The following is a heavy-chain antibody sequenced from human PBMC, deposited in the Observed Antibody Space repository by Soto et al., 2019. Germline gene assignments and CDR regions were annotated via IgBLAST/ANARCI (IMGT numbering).Heavy chain of an antibody. V-gene: IGHV3-23*01. D-gene: IGHD6-19*01. Sequence: EVQLLESGGGLVQPGGSLRLSCAASGFTFSSYAMSWIRQAPGKGLEWVSAITGSGGSTFYADSVKGRFIISRDNSKNTLHLQMNSLRAEDTAVYYCAKEAAVSGVGYFQPWGQGTLVTVSS. CDR1: GFTFSSYA. J-gene: IGHJ1*01. CDR2: ITGSGGST. CDR3: AKEAAVSGVGYFQP.